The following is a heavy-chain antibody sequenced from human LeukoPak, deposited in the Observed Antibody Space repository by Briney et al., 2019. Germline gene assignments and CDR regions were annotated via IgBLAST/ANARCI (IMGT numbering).Heavy chain of an antibody. J-gene: IGHJ4*02. D-gene: IGHD4-17*01. V-gene: IGHV3-7*03. CDR3: ARAVTSTEGY. CDR2: INDGGSGK. Sequence: PGGSLRLSCAASGWVFSNYCMSWVRQAPGKGLEWVASINDGGSGKYYVDSVKGRFTISRDNAQKSLYLEMHSLRAEDTAVYYCARAVTSTEGYWGQGTLVTVSS. CDR1: GWVFSNYC.